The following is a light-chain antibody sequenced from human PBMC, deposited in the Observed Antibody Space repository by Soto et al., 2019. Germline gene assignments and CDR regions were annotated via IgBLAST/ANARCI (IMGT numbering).Light chain of an antibody. V-gene: IGKV1-27*01. Sequence: DIQRTQSPASLAASVGDRVTITGRASHGSSDNLAGYQQKPWKVPKLMMYAESTLHPGVPSRFSGSGSGTDFTITINSLQSEDVATYYCQKYNSAPYTFGQGTKLEIK. CDR2: AES. J-gene: IGKJ2*01. CDR1: HGSSDN. CDR3: QKYNSAPYT.